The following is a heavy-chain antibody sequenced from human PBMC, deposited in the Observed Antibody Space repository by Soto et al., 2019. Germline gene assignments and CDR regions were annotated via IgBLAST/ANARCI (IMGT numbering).Heavy chain of an antibody. V-gene: IGHV4-39*01. CDR2: IYYSGST. J-gene: IGHJ5*02. D-gene: IGHD3-10*01. CDR3: ARIVLLWFGDFDP. CDR1: SGSISSSSYY. Sequence: SETLSLTRTVPSGSISSSSYYWGWIRQPPGKGLEWIGSIYYSGSTYYNPSLKSRVTISVDTSKNQFSLKLSSVTAADTAVYYCARIVLLWFGDFDPWGQGTLVTVSS.